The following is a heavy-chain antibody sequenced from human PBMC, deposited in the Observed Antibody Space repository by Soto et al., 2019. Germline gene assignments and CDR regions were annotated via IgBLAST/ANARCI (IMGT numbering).Heavy chain of an antibody. CDR1: GYTFTSYG. CDR2: IRAYNGNT. J-gene: IGHJ3*02. Sequence: ASVKVSCKASGYTFTSYGISWVRQAPGQGLEWMGWIRAYNGNTNYAQKLQGRITMNTATSTRTAYMELRSLSSDDTALYYCARDRAFDIWGQGTMVTVSS. V-gene: IGHV1-18*01. CDR3: ARDRAFDI.